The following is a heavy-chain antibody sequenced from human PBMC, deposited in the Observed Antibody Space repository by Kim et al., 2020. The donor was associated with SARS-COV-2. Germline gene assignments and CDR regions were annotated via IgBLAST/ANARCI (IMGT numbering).Heavy chain of an antibody. CDR3: ARERGYSSSWNWFDP. J-gene: IGHJ5*02. V-gene: IGHV4-39*07. D-gene: IGHD6-13*01. Sequence: PPLKSGVTISVDTSKNQFSLKLSSVTAADTAVYYCARERGYSSSWNWFDPWGQGTLVTVSS.